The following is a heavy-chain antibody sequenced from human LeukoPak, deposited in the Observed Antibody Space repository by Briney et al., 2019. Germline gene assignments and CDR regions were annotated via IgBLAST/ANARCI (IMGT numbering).Heavy chain of an antibody. CDR3: AKDSFFYDSSGSGTFDY. J-gene: IGHJ4*02. D-gene: IGHD3-22*01. CDR2: IRYDGVNN. Sequence: PGGSLRLSCAASGFAFNNYGMHWVRQAPGKGLEWVAFIRYDGVNNYYADSVKGQFTISRDISKNTLYLQMNSLRAVDTAVYYCAKDSFFYDSSGSGTFDYWGQGTLVTVSS. CDR1: GFAFNNYG. V-gene: IGHV3-30*02.